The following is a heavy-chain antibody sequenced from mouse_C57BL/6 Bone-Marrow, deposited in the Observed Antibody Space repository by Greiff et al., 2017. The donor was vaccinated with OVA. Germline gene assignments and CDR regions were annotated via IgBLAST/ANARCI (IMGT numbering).Heavy chain of an antibody. CDR3: ARGLRRGFAY. CDR1: GFTFSDYG. CDR2: ISSGSSTI. J-gene: IGHJ3*01. V-gene: IGHV5-17*01. Sequence: EVNLVESGGGLVKPGGSLKLSCAASGFTFSDYGMHWVRQAPEKGLEWVAYISSGSSTIYYADTVKGRFTISRDNANNTLFLQMTSLRSEDTAMYYCARGLRRGFAYWGQGTLVTVSA. D-gene: IGHD2-4*01.